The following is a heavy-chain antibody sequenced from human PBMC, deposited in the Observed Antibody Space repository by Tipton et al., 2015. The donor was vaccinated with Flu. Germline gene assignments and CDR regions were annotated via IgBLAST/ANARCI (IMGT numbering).Heavy chain of an antibody. CDR2: IFHSGNA. Sequence: TLSLTCTVSGNSIRSANYYWGWIRQPPGKGLEWIGNIFHSGNAYHNPSLKSRVTISVDTSKNQFSLKLSSVTAADTAVYYCARTVYDYVWGSYRPFDYWGQGTVVTVSS. CDR3: ARTVYDYVWGSYRPFDY. D-gene: IGHD3-16*02. J-gene: IGHJ4*02. CDR1: GNSIRSANYY. V-gene: IGHV4-39*07.